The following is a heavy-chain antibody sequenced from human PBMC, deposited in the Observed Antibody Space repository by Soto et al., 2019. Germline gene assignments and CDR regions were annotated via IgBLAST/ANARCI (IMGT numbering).Heavy chain of an antibody. CDR2: IYYSGVT. CDR3: ARDLRGRRSGRFDP. J-gene: IGHJ5*02. V-gene: IGHV4-31*03. D-gene: IGHD3-10*01. CDR1: GDPITSGGFY. Sequence: QVQLQESGPGLVKPSETLSLTCTLSGDPITSGGFYWTWIRQHPAKGLEWIGYIYYSGVTYYNPSLKSRATISVDTSKNQFSLNLSSVSAADTAMYYCARDLRGRRSGRFDPWGQGTLV.